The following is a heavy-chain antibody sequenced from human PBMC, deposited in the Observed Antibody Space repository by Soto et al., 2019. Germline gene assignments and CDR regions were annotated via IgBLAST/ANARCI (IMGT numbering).Heavy chain of an antibody. J-gene: IGHJ6*02. V-gene: IGHV1-18*01. CDR3: AMTLSGTHAPNGMDV. D-gene: IGHD3-10*01. Sequence: ASVKVSCKASGYTFTSYGISWVRQAPGQGLEWMGWITPFNGNTHYAQKFQDRVTITRDRSMSTGYMELSSLRSEDTAMYYCAMTLSGTHAPNGMDVWGQGTTVTVSS. CDR1: GYTFTSYG. CDR2: ITPFNGNT.